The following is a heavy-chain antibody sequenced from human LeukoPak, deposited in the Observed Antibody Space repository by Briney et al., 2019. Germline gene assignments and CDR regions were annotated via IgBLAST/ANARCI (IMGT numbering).Heavy chain of an antibody. CDR1: AYTFTGYY. D-gene: IGHD3-22*01. J-gene: IGHJ4*02. Sequence: ASVKVSCEASAYTFTGYYMHWVRQAPGQGLEWMGWINPNSGGTNYAQKFQGRVTMTRDTSISTAYMELSRLRSDDTAVYYCARGSSKYYYDSSGYPFDYWGQGTLVTVSS. CDR3: ARGSSKYYYDSSGYPFDY. CDR2: INPNSGGT. V-gene: IGHV1-2*02.